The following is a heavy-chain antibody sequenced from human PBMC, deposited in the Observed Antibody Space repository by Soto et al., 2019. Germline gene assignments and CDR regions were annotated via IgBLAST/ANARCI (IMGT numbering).Heavy chain of an antibody. Sequence: SETLSLTCTVSGGSISSSSYYWGWIRQPPGKGLEWIGSIYYSGSTYYNPSLKSRVTISVDTSKNQFSLKLSSVTAAEKAVYYCARHGMYYYDSSGYYYSPYYFDYWGQGTLVTVSS. V-gene: IGHV4-39*01. D-gene: IGHD3-22*01. CDR2: IYYSGST. J-gene: IGHJ4*02. CDR3: ARHGMYYYDSSGYYYSPYYFDY. CDR1: GGSISSSSYY.